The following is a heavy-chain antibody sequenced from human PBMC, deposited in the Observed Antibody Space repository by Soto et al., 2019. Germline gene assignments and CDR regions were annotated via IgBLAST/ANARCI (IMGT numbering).Heavy chain of an antibody. CDR2: IYYSGST. CDR3: ARSPEATVTAFDY. D-gene: IGHD4-17*01. J-gene: IGHJ4*02. V-gene: IGHV4-31*03. Sequence: QVQLQESGPGLVKPSQTLSLTCTVSGGSISSGGYYWSWIRQHPGKGLEWIGYIYYSGSTYYNPSLKSRVTLSVDTSKDQFSLKLSSVTAADTAVYYCARSPEATVTAFDYWGQGTLVTVSS. CDR1: GGSISSGGYY.